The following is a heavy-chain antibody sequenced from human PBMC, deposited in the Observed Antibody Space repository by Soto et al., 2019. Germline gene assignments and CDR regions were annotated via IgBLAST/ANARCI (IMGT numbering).Heavy chain of an antibody. CDR2: IKQDGSVK. CDR1: GFTCSSYW. Sequence: EVQLVESGGGLVQPGGSLRLSCAASGFTCSSYWMSWVRQAPGKGLEWVANIKQDGSVKYYVDSVKGRFTISRDNAKNALFLQMNSLRAEDTAVYYCVRAIAAADSAWGQGTLVTVFS. D-gene: IGHD6-13*01. V-gene: IGHV3-7*01. CDR3: VRAIAAADSA. J-gene: IGHJ1*01.